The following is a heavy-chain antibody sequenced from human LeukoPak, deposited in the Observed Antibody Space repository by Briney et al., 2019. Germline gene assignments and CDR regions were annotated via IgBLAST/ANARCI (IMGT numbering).Heavy chain of an antibody. V-gene: IGHV1-2*02. CDR1: GYTFTGYF. D-gene: IGHD1-26*01. J-gene: IGHJ4*02. CDR3: ARLRWERGALDY. CDR2: INPNNGDT. Sequence: GASLKVSCKAAGYTFTGYFMDWVRQAPGQGLEWMGEINPNNGDTKFAQKFEGRVTMTRDTSITTAYMELSSLKSDDTAVYYCARLRWERGALDYWGQGTPVTVSS.